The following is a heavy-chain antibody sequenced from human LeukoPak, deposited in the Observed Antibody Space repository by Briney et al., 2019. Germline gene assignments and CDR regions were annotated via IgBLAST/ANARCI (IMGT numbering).Heavy chain of an antibody. Sequence: GASVKVSCKVSGYTLTELSMHWVRQAPGKGLEWMGGFDPEDGETIYAQKFQGRVTMTEDTSTDTAYMELSSLRSEDTAVYYCVTWGFRYCSGGSCYNLIYWGQGTLVPVSS. J-gene: IGHJ4*02. CDR2: FDPEDGET. D-gene: IGHD2-15*01. V-gene: IGHV1-24*01. CDR1: GYTLTELS. CDR3: VTWGFRYCSGGSCYNLIY.